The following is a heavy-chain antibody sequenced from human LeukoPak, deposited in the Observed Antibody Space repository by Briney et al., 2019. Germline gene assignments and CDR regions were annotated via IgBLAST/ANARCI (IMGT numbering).Heavy chain of an antibody. V-gene: IGHV3-23*01. CDR1: GFTFSSYA. CDR3: AKSVLRFLEWFQNYGMDV. CDR2: ISGSGGST. D-gene: IGHD3-3*01. J-gene: IGHJ6*02. Sequence: GGSLRPSCAASGFTFSSYAMSWVRQPAGKGLEWVSAISGSGGSTYYADSVKGRFTISRDNSKNTLYLQMNSLRAEDTAVYYCAKSVLRFLEWFQNYGMDVWGQGTTVTVSS.